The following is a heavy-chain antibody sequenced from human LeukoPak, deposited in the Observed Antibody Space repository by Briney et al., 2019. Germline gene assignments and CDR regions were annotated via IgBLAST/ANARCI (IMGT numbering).Heavy chain of an antibody. J-gene: IGHJ4*02. CDR1: GFTFSLYD. D-gene: IGHD2-2*01. CDR3: ARVGYWSSTSCYGYDY. Sequence: GGSLRLSCAASGFTFSLYDMSWIRQAPGKGLEWGSHISSSGSTIYYADSVKGRFTISRDNAKNTLYLQMNSLRAEDTAVYYCARVGYWSSTSCYGYDYCGQGTLVTVSS. V-gene: IGHV3-11*01. CDR2: ISSSGSTI.